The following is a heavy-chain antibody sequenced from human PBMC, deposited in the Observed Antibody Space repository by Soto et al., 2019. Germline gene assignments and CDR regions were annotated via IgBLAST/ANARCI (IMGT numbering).Heavy chain of an antibody. V-gene: IGHV3-7*03. Sequence: PGGSMRLSSAASGFICVGFWMTWVRQAPGKGLEWVANIKEDGSVSNHVDSVKGRFTISRDNAKNSLFLQMNSLRADDTAVYYCVSRGYWGQGTLVTVSS. CDR3: VSRGY. CDR1: GFICVGFW. CDR2: IKEDGSVS. J-gene: IGHJ4*02.